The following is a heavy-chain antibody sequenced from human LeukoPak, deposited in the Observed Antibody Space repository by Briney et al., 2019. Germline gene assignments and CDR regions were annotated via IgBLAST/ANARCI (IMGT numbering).Heavy chain of an antibody. V-gene: IGHV3-7*03. CDR1: GLTFNSYW. CDR3: ARRRTDYFDY. CDR2: IKQDGSEK. Sequence: PGGSLRLSCAASGLTFNSYWMSWVRQAPGKGLEWVANIKQDGSEKYYVDSVKGRFTISRDNAKNSLYLQMNSLRAEDTAVCYCARRRTDYFDYWGQGTLVTVSS. J-gene: IGHJ4*02.